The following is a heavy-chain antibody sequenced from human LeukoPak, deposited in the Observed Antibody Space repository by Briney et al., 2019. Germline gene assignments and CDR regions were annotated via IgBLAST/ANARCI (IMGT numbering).Heavy chain of an antibody. CDR3: ATYYFGSGSYPNWFDP. Sequence: GGSLRLSCSASGFTFSDYYMSWIRQAPGKGLEWVSYISSSGSTIYYADSVRGRFTISRDNAKNSLYLQMNSLRAEDTAVYYCATYYFGSGSYPNWFDPWGQGTLVTVSS. V-gene: IGHV3-11*04. J-gene: IGHJ5*02. CDR2: ISSSGSTI. CDR1: GFTFSDYY. D-gene: IGHD3-10*01.